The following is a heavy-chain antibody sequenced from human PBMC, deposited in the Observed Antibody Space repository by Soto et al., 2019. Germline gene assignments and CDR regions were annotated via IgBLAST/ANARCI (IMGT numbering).Heavy chain of an antibody. V-gene: IGHV4-34*01. D-gene: IGHD2-2*01. CDR1: GGSFSGYY. J-gene: IGHJ4*02. CDR2: INHSGST. CDR3: ARITNCSSTSCYDY. Sequence: SETLSLTCAVYGGSFSGYYWSWIRQPPGKGLEWIGEINHSGSTNYNPSLKSRVTISVDTSKNQFSLKLSSVTAADTAVYYCARITNCSSTSCYDYWGQGTLVTVSS.